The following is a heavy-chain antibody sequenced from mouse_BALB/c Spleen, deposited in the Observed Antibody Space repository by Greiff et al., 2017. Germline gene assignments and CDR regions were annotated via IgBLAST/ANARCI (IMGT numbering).Heavy chain of an antibody. CDR1: GYAFTNYL. D-gene: IGHD1-1*01. CDR2: INPGSGGT. V-gene: IGHV1-54*03. J-gene: IGHJ2*01. CDR3: ARAGSYYYGSSYY. Sequence: VQLQQSGAELVRPGTSVKVSCKASGYAFTNYLIEWVKQRPGQGLEWIGVINPGSGGTNYNEKFKGKATLTADKSSSTAYMQLSSLTSDDSAVYFCARAGSYYYGSSYYWGQGTTLTVSS.